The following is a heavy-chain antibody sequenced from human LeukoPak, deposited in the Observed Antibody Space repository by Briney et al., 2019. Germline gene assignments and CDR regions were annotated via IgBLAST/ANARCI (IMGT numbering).Heavy chain of an antibody. J-gene: IGHJ4*02. CDR3: ARESLYCSSTSCPFDY. CDR1: GFTFSSYA. D-gene: IGHD2-2*01. CDR2: ISYDGSNK. V-gene: IGHV3-30-3*01. Sequence: GGSLRLSCAASGFTFSSYAMHWVRQAPGKGLEWVAVISYDGSNKYYADSVKGRFTISRDNSKNTLYLQMNSLRAEDTAVYYCARESLYCSSTSCPFDYWGQGTLVTVSS.